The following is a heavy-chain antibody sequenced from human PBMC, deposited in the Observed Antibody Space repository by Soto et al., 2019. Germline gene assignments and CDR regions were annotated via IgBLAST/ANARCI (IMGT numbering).Heavy chain of an antibody. Sequence: ASVKVSGKASGGTFSSYAISWVRQAPGQGLEWMGGIIPIFGTANYAQKFQGRVTITADESTSTAYMELSSLRSEDTAVYYCASSHSSSPTYGMDVWGQGTTVTVSS. J-gene: IGHJ6*02. D-gene: IGHD6-6*01. CDR2: IIPIFGTA. V-gene: IGHV1-69*13. CDR1: GGTFSSYA. CDR3: ASSHSSSPTYGMDV.